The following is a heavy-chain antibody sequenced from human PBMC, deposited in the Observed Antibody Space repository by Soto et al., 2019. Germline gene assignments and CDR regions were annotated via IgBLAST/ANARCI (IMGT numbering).Heavy chain of an antibody. Sequence: KSSETLSLTCAVYGGSFSGYYWSWIRQPPGKGLEWIGEINHSGSTNYNPSLKSRVTISVDTSKNQFSLKLSSVTTADTAVYYCARDGREASGMDVWGQGTKVTVSS. D-gene: IGHD1-26*01. CDR3: ARDGREASGMDV. V-gene: IGHV4-34*01. J-gene: IGHJ6*02. CDR2: INHSGST. CDR1: GGSFSGYY.